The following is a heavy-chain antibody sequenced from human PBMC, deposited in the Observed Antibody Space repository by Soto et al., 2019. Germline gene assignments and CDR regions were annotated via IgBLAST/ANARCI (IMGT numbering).Heavy chain of an antibody. CDR2: ISGSGGYI. CDR1: GFTFSNYA. CDR3: AKVGDYYGSGYLDH. D-gene: IGHD3-10*01. J-gene: IGHJ4*02. Sequence: EVQLLESGGGLGQSGGSLRLSCAASGFTFSNYAMSWVRQAPGKGLEWVSGISGSGGYIYYKESVKGRFTISRDNSKNTLFLQMNSLRVEDTAVYYCAKVGDYYGSGYLDHWGQGTLVTVSS. V-gene: IGHV3-23*01.